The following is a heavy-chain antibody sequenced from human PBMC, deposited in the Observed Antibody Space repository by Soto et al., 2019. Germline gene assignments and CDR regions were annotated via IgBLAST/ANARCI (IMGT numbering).Heavy chain of an antibody. Sequence: EVQLLESGGGLVQPGGSLRLSCAASGFTFNNYAMTWVRQAPGKGLEWVSTILTSGATYYADSVRGRFTISRDNSKSTLYLQMNSLRVDDTAEYYCAKDWFDYWGQGPQVTVSS. J-gene: IGHJ5*01. CDR3: AKDWFDY. V-gene: IGHV3-23*01. CDR2: ILTSGAT. CDR1: GFTFNNYA.